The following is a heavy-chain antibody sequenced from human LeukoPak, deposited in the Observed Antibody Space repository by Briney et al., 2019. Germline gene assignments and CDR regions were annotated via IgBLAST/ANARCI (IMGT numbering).Heavy chain of an antibody. V-gene: IGHV3-30*18. CDR2: ISYDGSNK. J-gene: IGHJ4*02. CDR3: AKGSDYPDN. CDR1: GFTFSSYG. Sequence: GSLRLSCAAPGFTFSSYGMHWVRQAPGKGLEWVAVISYDGSNKYYADSVKGRFTISRDNSKNTLYLQMNSLRAEDTCVYYCAKGSDYPDNWGQGTLVTVSS.